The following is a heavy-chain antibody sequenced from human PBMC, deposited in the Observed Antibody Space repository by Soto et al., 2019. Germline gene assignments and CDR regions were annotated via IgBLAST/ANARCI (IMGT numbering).Heavy chain of an antibody. CDR3: ARGLYSGYDSANFDY. V-gene: IGHV1-69*02. J-gene: IGHJ4*02. CDR2: IIPIIGIA. D-gene: IGHD5-12*01. CDR1: GGTFSSYT. Sequence: GASVKVTCKASGGTFSSYTISWVRQSPGQVLEWMGRIIPIIGIANYAQKFQGRVTITADKSTSTAYMELSSLRSEDTAVYYCARGLYSGYDSANFDYWGQGTLVTVSS.